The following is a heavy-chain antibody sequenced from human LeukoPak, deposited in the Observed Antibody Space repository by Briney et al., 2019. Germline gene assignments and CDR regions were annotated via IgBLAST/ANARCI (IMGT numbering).Heavy chain of an antibody. CDR2: IKSKTDGGTT. D-gene: IGHD2-21*02. J-gene: IGHJ4*02. CDR1: GFTFSNAW. Sequence: PGGRLRLSCAASGFTFSNAWMTWVRQAPGKGLEWVGRIKSKTDGGTTDYAAPVKGRFTISRDDSKNTLYLQMNSLKTEDTAVYYCTREAVTANSYFDYWGQGTLVTVSS. V-gene: IGHV3-15*01. CDR3: TREAVTANSYFDY.